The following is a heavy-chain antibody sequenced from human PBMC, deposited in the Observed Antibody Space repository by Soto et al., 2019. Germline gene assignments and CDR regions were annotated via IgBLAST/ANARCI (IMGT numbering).Heavy chain of an antibody. CDR3: ARDTVGYSYPNWFDP. Sequence: QVQLVESGGGVVQPGRSLRLSCAASGFTFSSYAMHWVRQAPGKGLEWVAVISYDGSNKYYADSVKGRFTISRDNSKNTLYLQMNSLRAEDTAVYYCARDTVGYSYPNWFDPWGQGTLVTVSS. D-gene: IGHD5-18*01. CDR2: ISYDGSNK. J-gene: IGHJ5*02. V-gene: IGHV3-30-3*01. CDR1: GFTFSSYA.